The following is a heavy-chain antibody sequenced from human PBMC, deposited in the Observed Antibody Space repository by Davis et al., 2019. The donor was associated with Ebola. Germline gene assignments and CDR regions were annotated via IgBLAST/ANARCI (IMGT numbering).Heavy chain of an antibody. J-gene: IGHJ6*02. CDR2: ISWDGGST. Sequence: GGSLRLSCAASGFTFDDYTMHWVRHAPGKGLEWVSLISWDGGSTYYADSVKGRFTISRDNSKNTLYRQMNSLRAEDTAVYYCARGSRFYCSGGSCYSYYYYGMDVWGQGTTVTVSS. D-gene: IGHD2-15*01. CDR1: GFTFDDYT. CDR3: ARGSRFYCSGGSCYSYYYYGMDV. V-gene: IGHV3-43*01.